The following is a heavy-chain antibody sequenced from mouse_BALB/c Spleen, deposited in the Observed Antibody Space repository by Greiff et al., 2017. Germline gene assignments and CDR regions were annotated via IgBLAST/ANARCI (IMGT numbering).Heavy chain of an antibody. V-gene: IGHV1-69*02. CDR1: GYTFTSYW. CDR2: IYPSDSYT. CDR3: ARWGSLYAMDY. Sequence: QVHVKQPGAELVRPGASVKLSCKASGYTFTSYWINWVKQRPGQGLEWIGNIYPSDSYTNYNQKFKDKATLTVDKSSSTAYMQLSSLTSEDSAVYYCARWGSLYAMDYWGQGTSVTVSS. J-gene: IGHJ4*01. D-gene: IGHD3-1*01.